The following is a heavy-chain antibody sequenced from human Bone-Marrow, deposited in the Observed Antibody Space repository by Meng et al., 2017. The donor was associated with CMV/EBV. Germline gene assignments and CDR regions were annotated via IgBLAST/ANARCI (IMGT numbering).Heavy chain of an antibody. CDR2: IYYSGST. CDR3: ARGFIVVVPAINWFDP. J-gene: IGHJ5*02. CDR1: GSLSSGGYY. V-gene: IGHV4-31*02. Sequence: GSLSSGGYYWSWIRQHPGKGLEWIGYIYYSGSTYSNPSLKSRVTISVDTSKNQFSLKLSSVTAADTAVYYCARGFIVVVPAINWFDPWGQGTLVTVSS. D-gene: IGHD2-2*01.